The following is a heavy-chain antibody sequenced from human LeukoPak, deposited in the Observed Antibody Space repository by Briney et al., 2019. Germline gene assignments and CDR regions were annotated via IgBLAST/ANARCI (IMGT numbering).Heavy chain of an antibody. J-gene: IGHJ4*02. V-gene: IGHV3-48*01. CDR2: ISSSSAI. Sequence: TGGSLRLSCAVSGFTFSTYSMNWVRQTPGKGLEWVSYISSSSAIYYADSVKGRFTIFRDNAKNSLFLQMNSLGAEDTAVYYCAKDSSPDYWGQGTLVIVSS. D-gene: IGHD6-13*01. CDR3: AKDSSPDY. CDR1: GFTFSTYS.